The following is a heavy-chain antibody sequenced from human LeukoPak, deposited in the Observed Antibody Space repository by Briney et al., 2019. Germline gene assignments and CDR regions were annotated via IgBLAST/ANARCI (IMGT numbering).Heavy chain of an antibody. Sequence: GGSLRPSCAASGFTFSSFSMHWVRQAPGNGLEWVAVISNDGSHRYYADPVKGRFTISRDNSKNTLSLEMNTLRPEDTALFYCARDPNRLADYGGDYFDHWGQGTLVTVSS. CDR1: GFTFSSFS. J-gene: IGHJ4*02. CDR2: ISNDGSHR. CDR3: ARDPNRLADYGGDYFDH. D-gene: IGHD4-23*01. V-gene: IGHV3-30*04.